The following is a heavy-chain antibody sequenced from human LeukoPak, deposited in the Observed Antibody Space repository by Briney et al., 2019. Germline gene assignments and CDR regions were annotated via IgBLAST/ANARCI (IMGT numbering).Heavy chain of an antibody. V-gene: IGHV4-34*01. CDR3: ARGGYFDRLTFDY. CDR1: GGSFSGYY. CDR2: INHSGST. J-gene: IGHJ4*02. Sequence: SETLSLTCAVYGGSFSGYYWSWIRQPPGKGLEWIGEINHSGSTNYNPSLKSRVTITVDTSKNQFSLKLSSVTAADTAVYYCARGGYFDRLTFDYWGQGTLVTVCS. D-gene: IGHD3-9*01.